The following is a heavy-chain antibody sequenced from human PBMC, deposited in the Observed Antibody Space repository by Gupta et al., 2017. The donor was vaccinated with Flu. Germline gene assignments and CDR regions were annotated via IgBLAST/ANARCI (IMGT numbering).Heavy chain of an antibody. CDR2: IKQDGSEK. CDR3: ARGRGIAAPANAFDI. J-gene: IGHJ3*02. D-gene: IGHD6-13*01. CDR1: GFTFSSYW. Sequence: EVQLVESGGGLVQPGGSLRLSCAASGFTFSSYWMSWVRQAPGKGLEWVANIKQDGSEKYYVDSVKGRFTISRDNAKNSLYLQMNSLRAEDTAVYYCARGRGIAAPANAFDIWGQGTMVTVSS. V-gene: IGHV3-7*01.